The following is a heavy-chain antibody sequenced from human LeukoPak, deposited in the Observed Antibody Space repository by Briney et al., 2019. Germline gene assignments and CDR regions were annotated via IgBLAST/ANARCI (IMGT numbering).Heavy chain of an antibody. J-gene: IGHJ5*02. CDR1: GGSISSGSYY. Sequence: SETLSLTCTVSGGSISSGSYYWSWIRQPAGKGLEWIGRIYTSGSTNYNPSLKSRVTISVDTSKNQFSLKLSSVTAADTAVYYCARTGALLTWGDDWFDPWGQGTLVTVSS. D-gene: IGHD3-10*01. CDR2: IYTSGST. V-gene: IGHV4-61*02. CDR3: ARTGALLTWGDDWFDP.